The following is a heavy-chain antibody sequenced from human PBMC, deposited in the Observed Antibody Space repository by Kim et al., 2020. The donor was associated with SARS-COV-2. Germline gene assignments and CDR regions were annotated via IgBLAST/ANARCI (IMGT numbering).Heavy chain of an antibody. J-gene: IGHJ4*02. D-gene: IGHD5-18*01. CDR1: GFTFSSYA. CDR3: AKDQSLRGYSDTQYYFDYWGPQSRHLCWFY. Sequence: GGSLRLSCAASGFTFSSYAMSWVRQAPGKGLEWVSAISGSGGSTYYADSVKGRFTISRDNSKNTLYLQMNSLRAEDTAVYYCAKDQSLRGYSDTQYYFDYWGPQSRHLCWFYWGQGTLVTVSS. CDR2: ISGSGGST. V-gene: IGHV3-23*01.